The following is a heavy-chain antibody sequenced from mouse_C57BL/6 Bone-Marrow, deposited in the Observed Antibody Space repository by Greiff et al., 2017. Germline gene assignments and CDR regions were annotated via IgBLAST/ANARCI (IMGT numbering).Heavy chain of an antibody. D-gene: IGHD1-1*01. J-gene: IGHJ1*03. V-gene: IGHV1-82*01. CDR3: ARAYGSSSFV. Sequence: VQVVESGPELVKPGASVKISCKASGYAFSSSWMNWVKQRPGKGLEWIGRIYPGDGDTNYNGKFKGKATLTADKSSSTAYMQLSSLTSEDSAVYFCARAYGSSSFVWGTGTTVTVSS. CDR1: GYAFSSSW. CDR2: IYPGDGDT.